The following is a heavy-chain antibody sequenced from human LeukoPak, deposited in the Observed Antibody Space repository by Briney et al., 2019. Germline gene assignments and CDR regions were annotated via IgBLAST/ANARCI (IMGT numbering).Heavy chain of an antibody. CDR2: ISYDGNNK. J-gene: IGHJ4*02. CDR1: GFTFSSYT. V-gene: IGHV3-30*04. CDR3: ARKGGTMITYSPFDY. Sequence: GVSLRLSCAASGFTFSSYTMHWLRQAPGTGLQWLVAISYDGNNKFHADSVRGRFTISRDSSKNTLYLEMNGLRPRDTAIYYCARKGGTMITYSPFDYWGQGTMVTDPS. D-gene: IGHD3-16*01.